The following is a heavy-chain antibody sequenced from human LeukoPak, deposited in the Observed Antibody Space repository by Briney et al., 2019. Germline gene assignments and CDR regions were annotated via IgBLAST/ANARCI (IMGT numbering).Heavy chain of an antibody. Sequence: SETLSLTXTVSGGSIGSYYWSWIRQAPGKGLEWIGYIYYSGSTNYNPSLKSRVTISVDTSKNQFPLKLGSVTAADTAVYYCARDWSDCSGGSCYFNWFDPWGQGTLVTVSS. V-gene: IGHV4-59*01. J-gene: IGHJ5*02. CDR3: ARDWSDCSGGSCYFNWFDP. D-gene: IGHD2-15*01. CDR2: IYYSGST. CDR1: GGSIGSYY.